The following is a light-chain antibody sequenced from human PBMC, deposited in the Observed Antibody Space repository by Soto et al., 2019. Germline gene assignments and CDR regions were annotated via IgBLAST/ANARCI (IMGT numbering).Light chain of an antibody. CDR1: SSNIWAGYD. J-gene: IGLJ1*01. CDR3: QSYDSTLSARYV. CDR2: GNI. V-gene: IGLV1-40*01. Sequence: QSVLTQPPSVSGAPGQRVTISCTGSSSNIWAGYDVHWYQQRPGTAPKLLIFGNINRPSGVPDRFSGSNSGTSTSLALTGLQAEDEGDYYCQSYDSTLSARYVFGTGTKVTVL.